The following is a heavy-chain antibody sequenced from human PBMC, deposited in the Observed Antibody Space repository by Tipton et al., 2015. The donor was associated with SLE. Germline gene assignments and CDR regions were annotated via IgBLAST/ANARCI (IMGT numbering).Heavy chain of an antibody. J-gene: IGHJ6*03. CDR3: ARERDRAVTYYHYMDV. CDR1: GGSFSGYY. CDR2: INHSGST. Sequence: TLSLTCAVYGGSFSGYYWSWIRQPPGKGLEWIGEINHSGSTNYNPSLKSRVTISVDTSKNQFSLQLSSVTPEDTAVYYCARERDRAVTYYHYMDVWGRGTTVTVSS. D-gene: IGHD4-17*01. V-gene: IGHV4-34*01.